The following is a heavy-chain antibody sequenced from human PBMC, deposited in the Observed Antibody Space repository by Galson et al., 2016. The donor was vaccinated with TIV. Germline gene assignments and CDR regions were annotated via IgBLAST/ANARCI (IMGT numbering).Heavy chain of an antibody. CDR1: GFTFSIFA. V-gene: IGHV3-23*01. D-gene: IGHD3-22*01. J-gene: IGHJ6*02. Sequence: SLRLSCAASGFTFSIFAMTWARQAPGMGLEWVSAISGGGGSTYYADSVKGRFTISRDNSKNTLVLQMNSLRAEDTAVYYGTKVSSSGFFYYYGLDVWGQGTTVTVS. CDR3: TKVSSSGFFYYYGLDV. CDR2: ISGGGGST.